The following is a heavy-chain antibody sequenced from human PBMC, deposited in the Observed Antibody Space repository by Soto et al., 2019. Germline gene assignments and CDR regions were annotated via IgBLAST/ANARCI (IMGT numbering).Heavy chain of an antibody. CDR2: IEHSGQT. V-gene: IGHV4-38-2*02. D-gene: IGHD3-22*01. J-gene: IGHJ4*02. CDR1: GYLISSGYY. CDR3: EGDLSSCYDSYYFDY. Sequence: PSESLSLTCSVGGYLISSGYYCGWVRQTPGNGLEWLGSIEHSGQTYKNPSLNSRVSASVDVSQNQLSRVLCVVPAADTAVYSCEGDLSSCYDSYYFDYWDQETLVSISS.